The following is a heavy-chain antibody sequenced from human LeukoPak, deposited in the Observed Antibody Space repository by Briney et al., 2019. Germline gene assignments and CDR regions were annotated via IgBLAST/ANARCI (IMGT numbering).Heavy chain of an antibody. Sequence: GGSLRLSCAASGFTFSSYSMNWVRQAPGKGLEWVSAISGSGGSTYYADSVKGRFTISRDNSKNTLYLQMNSLRAEDTAVYYCARVDQSSGWYQSDAFDIWGQGTMVTVSS. J-gene: IGHJ3*02. CDR2: ISGSGGST. D-gene: IGHD6-19*01. CDR1: GFTFSSYS. CDR3: ARVDQSSGWYQSDAFDI. V-gene: IGHV3-23*01.